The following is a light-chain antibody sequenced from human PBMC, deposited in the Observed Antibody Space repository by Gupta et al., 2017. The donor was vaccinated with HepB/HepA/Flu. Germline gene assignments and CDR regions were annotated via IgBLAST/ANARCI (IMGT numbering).Light chain of an antibody. CDR3: QQRCNCPLT. CDR1: QSISSY. Sequence: EIQLTQSPSSLSASVGDRVTITCRASQSISSYLNWYQQKPGKAPKLLIYAASSLHSGVPSRFSGSGSGTDFTLTISSLEPEDFATYYCQQRCNCPLTFGGGTKVEIK. J-gene: IGKJ4*01. CDR2: AAS. V-gene: IGKV1-39*01.